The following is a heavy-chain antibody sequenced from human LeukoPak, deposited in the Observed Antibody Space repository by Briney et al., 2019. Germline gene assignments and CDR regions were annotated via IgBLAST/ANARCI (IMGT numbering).Heavy chain of an antibody. J-gene: IGHJ5*02. Sequence: GGSLRLSCAASGFTVSSGYMIWVRQAPGKGLEWVAVLYSGGHTDYAVSVRGRFTISRDTSTNTVSLQMNSLRAEDTAEYYCARARCDTCGYGSWGQGTLVTVSS. D-gene: IGHD3-22*01. CDR1: GFTVSSGY. CDR3: ARARCDTCGYGS. CDR2: LYSGGHT. V-gene: IGHV3-66*02.